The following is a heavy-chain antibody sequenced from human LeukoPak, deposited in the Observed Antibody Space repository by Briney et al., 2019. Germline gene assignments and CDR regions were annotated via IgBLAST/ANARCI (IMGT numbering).Heavy chain of an antibody. J-gene: IGHJ6*02. CDR3: ARDQDITIFGVVITTYYYYGMDV. CDR1: GYTFTGYY. CDR2: INPNSGGT. V-gene: IGHV1-2*06. D-gene: IGHD3-3*01. Sequence: ASVKVSCKASGYTFTGYYMHWVRQAPGQGLEWMGRINPNSGGTNYAQKFLGRVTMTRDTSISTAYMELSRLRSDDTAVYYCARDQDITIFGVVITTYYYYGMDVWGQGTTVTVSS.